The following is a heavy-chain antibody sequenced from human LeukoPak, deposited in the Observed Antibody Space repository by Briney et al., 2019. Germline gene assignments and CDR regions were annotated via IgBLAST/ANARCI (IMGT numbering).Heavy chain of an antibody. V-gene: IGHV4-61*01. Sequence: SETLSLTCSVSGYSISIGYYWAWIRQPPGKGLEWIGYIYYSGSTNCNPSLKSRVTISVDTSKNQFSLKLSSVTAADTAVYYCARTYSSSWYGDTWIDPWGQGTLVTVSS. CDR1: GYSISIGYY. CDR3: ARTYSSSWYGDTWIDP. CDR2: IYYSGST. J-gene: IGHJ5*02. D-gene: IGHD6-13*01.